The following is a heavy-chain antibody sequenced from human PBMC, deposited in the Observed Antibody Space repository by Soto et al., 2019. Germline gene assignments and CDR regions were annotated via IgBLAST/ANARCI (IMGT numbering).Heavy chain of an antibody. D-gene: IGHD3-22*01. CDR3: ARTVVLFSRLGS. CDR1: GFRFSDFY. V-gene: IGHV3-11*01. Sequence: NPGGALRLSCAGSGFRFSDFYMAWIRQAPGKGLEWVSYISTSGTSVFYADSVKGRFTISRDDAKASLYLQMDSLRADDTAVYFCARTVVLFSRLGSWGQGTLVTVSS. CDR2: ISTSGTSV. J-gene: IGHJ1*01.